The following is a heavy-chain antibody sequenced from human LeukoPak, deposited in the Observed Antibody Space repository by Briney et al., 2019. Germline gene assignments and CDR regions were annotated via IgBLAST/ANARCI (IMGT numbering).Heavy chain of an antibody. Sequence: GGSLRLSCAASGFTFSSYAMSWVRQAPGKGLEWVSGISGSGGSTYYADSVKGRFTISRDNSKNTLYLQMNSLRAEDTAVYSCVGRVVPAATRGFDCWGQGTLVTVSS. V-gene: IGHV3-23*01. CDR2: ISGSGGST. CDR1: GFTFSSYA. D-gene: IGHD2-2*01. J-gene: IGHJ4*02. CDR3: VGRVVPAATRGFDC.